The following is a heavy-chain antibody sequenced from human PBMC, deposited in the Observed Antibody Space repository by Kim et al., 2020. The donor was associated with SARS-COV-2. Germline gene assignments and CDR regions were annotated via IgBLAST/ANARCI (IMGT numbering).Heavy chain of an antibody. Sequence: SETLSLTCAVSGGSISSSNWWSWVRQPPGKGLEWIGEIYHSGSTNYNPSLKSRVTISVDKSKNQFSLKLSSVTAADTAVYYCARDLNFPGLRNYYYGMDVWGQGTTVTVSS. CDR1: GGSISSSNW. CDR3: ARDLNFPGLRNYYYGMDV. V-gene: IGHV4-4*02. CDR2: IYHSGST. D-gene: IGHD3-3*01. J-gene: IGHJ6*02.